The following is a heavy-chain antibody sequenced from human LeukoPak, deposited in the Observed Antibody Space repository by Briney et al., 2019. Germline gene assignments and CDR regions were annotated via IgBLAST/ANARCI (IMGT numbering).Heavy chain of an antibody. D-gene: IGHD3-22*01. J-gene: IGHJ6*03. Sequence: VKVSCKASGGTFSSYAISWVRQAPGQGLEWMGGIIPILGSANYAQKFQGRVTITADESTSTAYMELSSLRSEDTAVYYCARGDYYDSSGYYDYYYYYMDVWGKGTTVTVSS. CDR1: GGTFSSYA. CDR3: ARGDYYDSSGYYDYYYYYMDV. CDR2: IIPILGSA. V-gene: IGHV1-69*01.